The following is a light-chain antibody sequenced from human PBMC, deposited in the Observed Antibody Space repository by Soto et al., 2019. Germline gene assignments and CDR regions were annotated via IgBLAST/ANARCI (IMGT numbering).Light chain of an antibody. CDR3: CSYTSDLTPYV. V-gene: IGLV2-14*03. Sequence: QAALTQPASVSGSPGQSITISCTGTSSDIGGHDDVSWYQQHPGKVPKLLIYGVTDRPSGVSNRFSGSKSGIVASLTISGLQAEDEADYYCCSYTSDLTPYVFGTGTKLTVL. CDR1: SSDIGGHDD. CDR2: GVT. J-gene: IGLJ1*01.